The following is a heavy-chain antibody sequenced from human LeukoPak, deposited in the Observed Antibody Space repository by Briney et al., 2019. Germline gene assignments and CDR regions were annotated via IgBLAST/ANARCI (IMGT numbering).Heavy chain of an antibody. D-gene: IGHD2-2*01. V-gene: IGHV3-30-3*01. Sequence: GGSLRLSCAASGFTFSSYAMHWVRQAPGKGLEWVAVISYDGSNKYYADSVKGRFTISRDNSKNTLYLQMNSLRAEDTAVYYCARVGYCSSTSCFDYWGQGTLVTVSS. CDR2: ISYDGSNK. J-gene: IGHJ4*02. CDR1: GFTFSSYA. CDR3: ARVGYCSSTSCFDY.